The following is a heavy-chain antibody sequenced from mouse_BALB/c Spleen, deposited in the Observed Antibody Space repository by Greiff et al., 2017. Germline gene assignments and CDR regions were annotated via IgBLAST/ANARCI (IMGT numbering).Heavy chain of an antibody. J-gene: IGHJ1*01. CDR2: IWGDGST. V-gene: IGHV2-6-7*01. CDR3: ARVRFSSYWYFDV. D-gene: IGHD1-1*01. Sequence: VKLVESGPGLVAPSQSLSITCTVSGFSLTGYGVNWVRQPPGKGLEWLGMIWGDGSTDYNSALKSRLSISKDNSKSQVFLKMNSLQTDDTARYYCARVRFSSYWYFDVWGAGTTVTVSS. CDR1: GFSLTGYG.